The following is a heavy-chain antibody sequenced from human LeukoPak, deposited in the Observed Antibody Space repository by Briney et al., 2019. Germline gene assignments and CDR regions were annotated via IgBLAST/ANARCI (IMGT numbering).Heavy chain of an antibody. CDR3: ARGRRKVVVAVAGRGGFDY. V-gene: IGHV4-34*01. Sequence: SETLSLTCAVYGGSFSGDYWSCIRQPPGKGLEWIGEINHSGSTNYNPSLKSRVTISVDTSKNQFSLRLSSVTAADTAVYYCARGRRKVVVAVAGRGGFDYWGQGTLVTVSS. CDR1: GGSFSGDY. D-gene: IGHD6-19*01. J-gene: IGHJ4*02. CDR2: INHSGST.